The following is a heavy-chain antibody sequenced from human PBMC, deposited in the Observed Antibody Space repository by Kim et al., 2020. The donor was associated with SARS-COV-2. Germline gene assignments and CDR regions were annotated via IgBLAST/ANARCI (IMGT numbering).Heavy chain of an antibody. D-gene: IGHD2-2*01. CDR1: GGSISSSSYY. J-gene: IGHJ5*02. CDR2: IYYSGST. Sequence: SETLSLTCTVSGGSISSSSYYWGWIRQPPGKGLEWIGSIYYSGSTYYNPSLKIRVTISVDTSKNQFSLKLSSVTAADTAVYYCARDIRGALRGIVVVPAATFDPWGQGTLVTVS. CDR3: ARDIRGALRGIVVVPAATFDP. V-gene: IGHV4-39*02.